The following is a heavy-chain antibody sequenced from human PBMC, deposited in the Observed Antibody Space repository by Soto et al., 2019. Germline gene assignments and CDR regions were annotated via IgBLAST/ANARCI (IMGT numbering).Heavy chain of an antibody. CDR2: FDPEDGET. CDR3: ATLLFFLGYCSGGSCYPRDY. CDR1: GYTLTELS. Sequence: ASVKVSCKVSGYTLTELSMHWVRQAPGKGLEWMGGFDPEDGETIYAQKFQGRVTMTEDTSTDTAYMELSSLRSEDTAVYYCATLLFFLGYCSGGSCYPRDYWGQGTLVTVSS. J-gene: IGHJ4*02. D-gene: IGHD2-15*01. V-gene: IGHV1-24*01.